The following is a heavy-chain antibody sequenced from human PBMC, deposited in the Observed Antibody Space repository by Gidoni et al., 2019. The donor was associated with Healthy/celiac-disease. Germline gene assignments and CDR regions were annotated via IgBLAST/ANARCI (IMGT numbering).Heavy chain of an antibody. J-gene: IGHJ4*02. D-gene: IGHD2-21*02. Sequence: EVQLLESGGGLVQPGGSLRLSCAASGFTFSSYAMSWVRQAPGKGLEWVSAISGSGGSTYYADSVKGRFTISRDNSKNTLYLQMNSLRAEDTAVYYCAKDFVPYCGGDCPSPFDYWGQGTLVTVSS. CDR3: AKDFVPYCGGDCPSPFDY. CDR2: ISGSGGST. V-gene: IGHV3-23*01. CDR1: GFTFSSYA.